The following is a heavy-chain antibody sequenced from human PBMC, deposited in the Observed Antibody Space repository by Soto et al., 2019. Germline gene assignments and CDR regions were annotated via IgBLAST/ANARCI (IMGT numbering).Heavy chain of an antibody. CDR1: GYTFTSYA. Sequence: GASVKVSCKASGYTFTSYAMHWVRQAPGQRLEWMGWINAGNGNAKYSQKFQGRVTITRDTSASTAYMELSSLRSEDTAVYYCARSIVVVTALDYLGQGTLVTVS. J-gene: IGHJ4*02. CDR3: ARSIVVVTALDY. D-gene: IGHD2-21*02. CDR2: INAGNGNA. V-gene: IGHV1-3*01.